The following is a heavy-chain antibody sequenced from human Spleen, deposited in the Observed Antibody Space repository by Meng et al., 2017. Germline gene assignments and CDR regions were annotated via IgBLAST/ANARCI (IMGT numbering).Heavy chain of an antibody. D-gene: IGHD3-16*02. V-gene: IGHV4-4*02. CDR2: IYHSGRT. CDR3: VRDVGVIPHSYDY. Sequence: QVQLQGSGPGLVKPSGTLSLPYAVSGGAISSNNWWSWVRQPPGKGLEWIGEIYHSGRTNYNPSLKSRVTISVDKSKNQFSLKLSSVTAADTAVYYCVRDVGVIPHSYDYWGQGTLVTVSS. J-gene: IGHJ4*02. CDR1: GGAISSNNW.